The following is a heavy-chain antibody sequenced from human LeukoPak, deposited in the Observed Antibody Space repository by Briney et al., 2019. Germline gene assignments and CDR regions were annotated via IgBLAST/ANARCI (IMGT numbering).Heavy chain of an antibody. D-gene: IGHD3-10*01. J-gene: IGHJ4*02. CDR3: ARRSVRGYFDY. CDR2: IYYSGST. V-gene: IGHV4-39*01. CDR1: GGSISSSSYY. Sequence: SETLSLTCTVSGGSISSSSYYWGWIRQPPGKGLEWIGSIYYSGSTYYNPSLRSRVTISVDTSKNQFSLKLSSVTAADTAVYYCARRSVRGYFDYWGQGTLVTVSS.